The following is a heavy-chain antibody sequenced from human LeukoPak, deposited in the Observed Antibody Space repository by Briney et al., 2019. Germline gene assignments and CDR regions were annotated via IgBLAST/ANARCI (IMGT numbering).Heavy chain of an antibody. V-gene: IGHV4-39*01. D-gene: IGHD3-9*01. J-gene: IGHJ4*02. Sequence: SETLSLTCTVSGGSVGSTEFYWGWIRQPPGKGLQWIGNIYYTGSTYYNPSLNSRVTMSVDTSQNQISLKMTSVTAADTAVYYCARLSKGRYFDYIFDYWGQGTLVTVSS. CDR3: ARLSKGRYFDYIFDY. CDR2: IYYTGST. CDR1: GGSVGSTEFY.